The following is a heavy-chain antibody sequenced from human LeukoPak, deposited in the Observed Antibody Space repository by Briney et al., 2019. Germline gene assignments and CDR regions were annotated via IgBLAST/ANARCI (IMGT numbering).Heavy chain of an antibody. Sequence: PGGSLRLSCAASGFTFSNYWMHWVRQAPGKGLVWVSRINRDGRSTNYADSVKGRFTISRDNAKNTVFLQMNSLRAEDTAVYYCARDRGSDDPIDYWGQGTLVTVSS. CDR2: INRDGRST. D-gene: IGHD2-15*01. V-gene: IGHV3-74*01. J-gene: IGHJ4*02. CDR1: GFTFSNYW. CDR3: ARDRGSDDPIDY.